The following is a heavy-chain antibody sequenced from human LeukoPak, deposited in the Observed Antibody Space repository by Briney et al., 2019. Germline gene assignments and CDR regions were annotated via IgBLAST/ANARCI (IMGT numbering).Heavy chain of an antibody. Sequence: SEPLSLTCSGSNYSISNSLYWGWLRQPPGKGLEWIGRIYRSGTTFSNPSLKSRVTISLDTSKIQFSLELSSVTAADTTVYFCARGTYGYYMDVWGKGTTVTVSS. CDR3: ARGTYGYYMDV. CDR1: NYSISNSLY. D-gene: IGHD4-17*01. V-gene: IGHV4-38-2*02. CDR2: IYRSGTT. J-gene: IGHJ6*03.